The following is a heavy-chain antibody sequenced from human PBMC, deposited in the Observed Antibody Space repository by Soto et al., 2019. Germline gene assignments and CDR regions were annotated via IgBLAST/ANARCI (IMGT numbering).Heavy chain of an antibody. J-gene: IGHJ4*02. CDR1: GFTFSSYA. CDR2: ISYDGSNK. CDR3: ARENYYDSSGPFGY. Sequence: GGSLRLSCVASGFTFSSYAIHWVRQAPGKGLEWVAVISYDGSNKYYADSVKGRFTISRDNSKNTVYLQMNSLRAEDTAVYYCARENYYDSSGPFGYWGQGTLVTVSS. D-gene: IGHD3-22*01. V-gene: IGHV3-30-3*01.